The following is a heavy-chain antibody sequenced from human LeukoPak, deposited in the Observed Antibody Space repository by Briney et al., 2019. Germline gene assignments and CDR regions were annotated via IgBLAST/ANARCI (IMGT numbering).Heavy chain of an antibody. V-gene: IGHV4-39*01. CDR3: ARHNKAFDI. J-gene: IGHJ3*02. D-gene: IGHD2/OR15-2a*01. CDR1: VGSITSSSYY. CDR2: VYYSGRT. Sequence: SETLSLTCTVSVGSITSSSYYWGWIRQPPGKGLEWIGSVYYSGRTYYNPSLKSRVTISVDTSKSQFSLKLSSVTAADTAVYYCARHNKAFDIWGQGTMVTVSS.